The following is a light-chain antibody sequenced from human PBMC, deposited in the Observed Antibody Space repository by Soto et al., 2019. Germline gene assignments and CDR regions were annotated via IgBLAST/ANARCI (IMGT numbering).Light chain of an antibody. CDR3: QQSYSTPLT. J-gene: IGKJ4*01. CDR2: AAS. CDR1: QSISSY. Sequence: DIQMTQSPSSLSASVGDRVTITCRASQSISSYLNWYQQKPGKAPKLLIYAASSLPSGVPSRFSGSGSGTDFTLTISSLQREDFATYYCQQSYSTPLTFGGGTKVELK. V-gene: IGKV1-39*01.